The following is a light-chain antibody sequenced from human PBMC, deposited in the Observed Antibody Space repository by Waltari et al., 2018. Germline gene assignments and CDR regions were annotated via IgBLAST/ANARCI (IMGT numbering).Light chain of an antibody. V-gene: IGKV3-15*01. CDR2: GAA. CDR3: HQYNDWPPT. CDR1: QSVSTN. J-gene: IGKJ1*01. Sequence: EVVMTQSPATLSVSPGERATPSCRASQSVSTNLAWSQQKPGQAPRLPIYGAALRATDFPARFRGSGSGTEFTLTISSLQSEDFAVYYCHQYNDWPPTFGQGTTVEIK.